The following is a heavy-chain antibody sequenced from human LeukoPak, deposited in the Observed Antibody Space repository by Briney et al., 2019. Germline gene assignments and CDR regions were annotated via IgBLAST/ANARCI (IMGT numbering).Heavy chain of an antibody. D-gene: IGHD6-13*01. CDR2: ISSSSSYI. J-gene: IGHJ4*02. V-gene: IGHV3-21*01. Sequence: SGGSLRLSCAASGFTFSSYSMNWVRQAPGKGLEWVSSISSSSSYIYYADSVKGRFTISRDNAKNSLYLLMNSLRAEDTAVYYCARGAGYSSSWSPDTDYWGQGTLVTVSS. CDR3: ARGAGYSSSWSPDTDY. CDR1: GFTFSSYS.